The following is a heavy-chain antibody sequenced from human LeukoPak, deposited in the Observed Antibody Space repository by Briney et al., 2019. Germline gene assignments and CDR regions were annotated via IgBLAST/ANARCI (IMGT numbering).Heavy chain of an antibody. CDR1: GFNFGTYG. V-gene: IGHV3-30*02. Sequence: GGSLRLSCAASGFNFGTYGMHWVRQAPGKGLEWLAYIHYDASFKHYADSVKGRFAISRDNSRNTLYLQLNSLRAEDTAIYYCAVDCSSPSCYGQSAFDIWGQGTMVTVSS. CDR2: IHYDASFK. CDR3: AVDCSSPSCYGQSAFDI. D-gene: IGHD2-2*01. J-gene: IGHJ3*02.